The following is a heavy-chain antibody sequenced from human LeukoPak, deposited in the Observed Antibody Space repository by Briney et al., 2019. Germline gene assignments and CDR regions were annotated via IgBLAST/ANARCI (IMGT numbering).Heavy chain of an antibody. CDR1: GFTFSSYG. Sequence: HPAGTLRLSCAASGFTFSSYGMHWVRQAPGKGLEWVAVISYGGSNKYYAVSVKGRFTISRDNSKYTLYLQMNSLRAEDTALYYCARDPALDYGSGSYLSWFDPWGQGTLVTVSS. CDR3: ARDPALDYGSGSYLSWFDP. CDR2: ISYGGSNK. V-gene: IGHV3-30*03. J-gene: IGHJ5*02. D-gene: IGHD3-10*01.